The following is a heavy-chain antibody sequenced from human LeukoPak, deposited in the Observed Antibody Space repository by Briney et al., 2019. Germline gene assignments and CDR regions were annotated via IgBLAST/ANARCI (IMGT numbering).Heavy chain of an antibody. CDR2: MYYTGSS. V-gene: IGHV4-59*01. D-gene: IGHD2-2*01. J-gene: IGHJ5*02. CDR3: ARGSIPTQNWFDP. CDR1: GGSINNYF. Sequence: SETLSLTCTVSGGSINNYFWNWIRQPPGKGLEWIGYMYYTGSSSYSPSLKSRVTISVDTSKSQFSLKLSSVTTADTAIYYCARGSIPTQNWFDPWGQGTPVTVSS.